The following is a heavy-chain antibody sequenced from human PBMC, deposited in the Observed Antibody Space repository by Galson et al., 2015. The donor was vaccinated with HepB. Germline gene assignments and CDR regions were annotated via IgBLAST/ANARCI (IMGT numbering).Heavy chain of an antibody. D-gene: IGHD1-20*01. CDR3: AREDLNFLGP. CDR2: IDPGDSYT. V-gene: IGHV5-10-1*01. Sequence: QSGAEVKKPGESLRISCKGSGYTFTNYWINWVRQVPGKGLEWMGRIDPGDSYTKYSASFQGHVTISADKSISTAYLQWSSLKASDTAIYYCAREDLNFLGPWGQGTLVTVSS. J-gene: IGHJ5*02. CDR1: GYTFTNYW.